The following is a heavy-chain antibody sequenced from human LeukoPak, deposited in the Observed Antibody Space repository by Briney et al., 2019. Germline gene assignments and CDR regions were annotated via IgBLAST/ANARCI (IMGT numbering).Heavy chain of an antibody. J-gene: IGHJ4*02. CDR1: GFTFSSYA. CDR3: ARERYYYDSSGYLY. D-gene: IGHD3-22*01. V-gene: IGHV3-30*14. CDR2: ISYDGSNK. Sequence: GRSLRLSCAASGFTFSSYAMHWVRQAPGMGLEWVAVISYDGSNKYYADSVKGRFTISRDNSKNTLYLQMNSLRAEDTAVYYCARERYYYDSSGYLYWGQGTLVTVSS.